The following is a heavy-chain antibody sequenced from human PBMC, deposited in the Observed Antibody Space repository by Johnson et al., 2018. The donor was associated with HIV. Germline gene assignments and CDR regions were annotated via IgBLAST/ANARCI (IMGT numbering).Heavy chain of an antibody. Sequence: QVQLVESGGGLVKPGGSLRLSCAASGFTFSDYYMSWIRQAPGKGLEWVAVISFDGSNKYYADSVKGRFTISRDNSKNTLYLQMNSLRPEDTAVYFCAKRATVVSGSPSDAFDIWGQGTMVTVSS. V-gene: IGHV3-30*18. D-gene: IGHD4-23*01. CDR3: AKRATVVSGSPSDAFDI. CDR1: GFTFSDYY. J-gene: IGHJ3*02. CDR2: ISFDGSNK.